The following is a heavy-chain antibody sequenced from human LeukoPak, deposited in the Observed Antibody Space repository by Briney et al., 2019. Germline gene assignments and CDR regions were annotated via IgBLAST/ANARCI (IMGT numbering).Heavy chain of an antibody. J-gene: IGHJ4*02. CDR3: ARILNSSRLFDY. D-gene: IGHD6-13*01. CDR1: GFTFSNAW. Sequence: GGSLRLSCAASGFTFSNAWMSWVRQAPGKGLEWVSSISSSSSYIYYADSVKGRFTISRDNAKNSLYLQMNSLRAEDTAVYYCARILNSSRLFDYWGQGTLVTVSS. V-gene: IGHV3-21*01. CDR2: ISSSSSYI.